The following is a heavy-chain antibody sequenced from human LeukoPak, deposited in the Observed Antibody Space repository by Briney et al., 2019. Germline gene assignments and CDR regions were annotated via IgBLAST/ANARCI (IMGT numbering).Heavy chain of an antibody. V-gene: IGHV4-39*01. CDR1: GGSFISSGYY. Sequence: SETLSLTCTVSGGSFISSGYYWGWIRQPPGKGLEWIGGIYYSGNTYYNPSLPSRVTISVDTSKNQFSLKLSSVTAADTAVYYCARQGYCTSTSCPLTSYYYYYMDVWGKGTTVTVSS. CDR2: IYYSGNT. J-gene: IGHJ6*03. CDR3: ARQGYCTSTSCPLTSYYYYYMDV. D-gene: IGHD2-2*01.